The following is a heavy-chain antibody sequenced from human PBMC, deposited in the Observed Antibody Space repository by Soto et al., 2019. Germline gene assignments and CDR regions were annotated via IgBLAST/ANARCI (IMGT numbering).Heavy chain of an antibody. CDR3: ATWGIGVLGTRSDF. D-gene: IGHD6-19*01. CDR2: ISDSGST. Sequence: SETLSLTCTVSGGSISSSNWWTWVRQPPGKGLEWIGEISDSGSTNYNPSLKSRVTISVDTSRNQFSLKLSSVTAADTAVYYCATWGIGVLGTRSDFWGQGTLVTVSS. CDR1: GGSISSSNW. V-gene: IGHV4-4*02. J-gene: IGHJ4*02.